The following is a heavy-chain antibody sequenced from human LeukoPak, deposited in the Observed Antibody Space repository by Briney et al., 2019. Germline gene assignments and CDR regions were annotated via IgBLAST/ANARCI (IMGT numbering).Heavy chain of an antibody. CDR2: ISYDGSNK. CDR3: ARDFDSGSYPGPFDY. Sequence: PGGSLRLSCAASGFTFNNNVMNWVRQAPGKGLEWVAVISYDGSNKYYADSVKGRFTISRDNSKNTLYLQMNSLRAEDTAVYYCARDFDSGSYPGPFDYWGQGTLVTVSS. V-gene: IGHV3-30-3*01. D-gene: IGHD1-26*01. J-gene: IGHJ4*02. CDR1: GFTFNNNV.